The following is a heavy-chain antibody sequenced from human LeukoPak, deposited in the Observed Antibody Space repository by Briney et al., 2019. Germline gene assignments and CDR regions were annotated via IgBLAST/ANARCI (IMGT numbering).Heavy chain of an antibody. CDR3: ARELCFGGRGARTTDFDY. CDR2: ISCSSNYI. V-gene: IGHV3-21*01. J-gene: IGHJ4*02. Sequence: PGGSLRLSCAASGFTFSSYSMNWVRQAPGKGLEWVSSISCSSNYIYYADSVKGRFTISRDNAKNSLYLQMNSLRAEDTAVYYCARELCFGGRGARTTDFDYWGQRTLVTVSS. CDR1: GFTFSSYS. D-gene: IGHD3-10*01.